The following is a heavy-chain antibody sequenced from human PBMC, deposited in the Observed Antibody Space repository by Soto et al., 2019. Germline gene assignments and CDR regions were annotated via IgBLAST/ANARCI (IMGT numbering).Heavy chain of an antibody. CDR2: IIPIFGTA. J-gene: IGHJ6*02. CDR1: GGTFSSYA. Sequence: GASVKVSCKASGGTFSSYAISWVRQAPGQGLEWMGGIIPIFGTANYAQKFQGRVTITADESMSTAYMELSSLRSEDTAVYYCARTTFRSYGYLVKYYYYYGMDVWGQGTTVTVSS. V-gene: IGHV1-69*13. CDR3: ARTTFRSYGYLVKYYYYYGMDV. D-gene: IGHD5-18*01.